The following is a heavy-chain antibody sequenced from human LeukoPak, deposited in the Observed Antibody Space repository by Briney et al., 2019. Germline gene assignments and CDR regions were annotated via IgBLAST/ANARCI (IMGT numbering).Heavy chain of an antibody. Sequence: GGSLRLSCAASGFTVSSNYISWVRQAPGKGLEWVSVIYSGGSTYYADSVKGRFTISRDNSKNTLYLQMNSLRAEDTAVYYCAPFPYSSSWYGYYMDVWGKGTTVTVSS. J-gene: IGHJ6*03. CDR2: IYSGGST. D-gene: IGHD6-13*01. CDR1: GFTVSSNY. V-gene: IGHV3-53*01. CDR3: APFPYSSSWYGYYMDV.